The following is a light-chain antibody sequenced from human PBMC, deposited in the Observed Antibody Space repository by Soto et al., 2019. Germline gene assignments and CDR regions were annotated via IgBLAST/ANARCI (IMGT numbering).Light chain of an antibody. J-gene: IGKJ4*01. CDR2: LGS. Sequence: DIVMTQSPLSLPVTPGEPASISCRSSQSLLHSNGYNYLDWYLQKPGQSPQLLIYLGSNRASGVPDGFSGSGSGTDFTLKISRVEAEDVGVYYCMQALQTRVTFGGGTKVEIK. V-gene: IGKV2-28*01. CDR1: QSLLHSNGYNY. CDR3: MQALQTRVT.